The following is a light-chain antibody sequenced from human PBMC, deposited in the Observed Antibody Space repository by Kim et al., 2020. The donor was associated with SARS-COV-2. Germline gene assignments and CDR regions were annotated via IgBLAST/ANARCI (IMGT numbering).Light chain of an antibody. Sequence: QKVTISCTESSSNIGNNYGSWYQQLPGTAPKLLIYDNNKRPSGIPDRFSGSKSGTSATLGITGLQTGDEADYYCGTWDSSLSAGGVFGTGTKVTVL. CDR3: GTWDSSLSAGGV. J-gene: IGLJ1*01. CDR2: DNN. CDR1: SSNIGNNY. V-gene: IGLV1-51*01.